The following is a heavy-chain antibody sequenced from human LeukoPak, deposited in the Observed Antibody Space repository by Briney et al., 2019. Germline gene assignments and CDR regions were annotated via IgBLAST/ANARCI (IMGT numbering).Heavy chain of an antibody. V-gene: IGHV4-59*01. CDR1: GGSISSYY. D-gene: IGHD3-22*01. Sequence: PSETLSLTCTVSGGSISSYYWSWIRQPPGKGLEWIGFIYYSGNTNYNPSLKSRVTISIDTSKNQFSLKLSSVTAADTAVYYCARGKYYFDRSDYYYDALDIWGQGTMVTVSS. CDR3: ARGKYYFDRSDYYYDALDI. J-gene: IGHJ3*02. CDR2: IYYSGNT.